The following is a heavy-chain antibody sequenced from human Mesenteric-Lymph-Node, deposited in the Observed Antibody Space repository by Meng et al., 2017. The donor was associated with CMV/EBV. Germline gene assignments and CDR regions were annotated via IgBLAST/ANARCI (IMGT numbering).Heavy chain of an antibody. Sequence: ASVKVSCKASGYTFTGYYIHWVRQAPGQGLECMGSINPNTGDTYYAQKFQGRVTMTRDTFISTAYVEVSGLTSDDTAVYYCARDGDGGNSFPDYWGQGTVVTVSS. CDR1: GYTFTGYY. V-gene: IGHV1-2*02. D-gene: IGHD4-23*01. CDR3: ARDGDGGNSFPDY. J-gene: IGHJ4*02. CDR2: INPNTGDT.